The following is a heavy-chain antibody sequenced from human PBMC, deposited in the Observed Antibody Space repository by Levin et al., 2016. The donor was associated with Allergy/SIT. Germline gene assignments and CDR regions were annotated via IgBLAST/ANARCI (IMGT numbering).Heavy chain of an antibody. D-gene: IGHD1-1*01. Sequence: GGSLRLSCAASGFSFSSAWMGWVRQVPGKGLEWVGQSDGETTDYAAPVKGRFTISRDTSKNMLYLQMDSLKAEDTAVYYCHLRTPDFWGQGTLVTVSS. J-gene: IGHJ4*02. CDR2: SDGETT. V-gene: IGHV3-15*01. CDR3: HLRTPDF. CDR1: GFSFSSAW.